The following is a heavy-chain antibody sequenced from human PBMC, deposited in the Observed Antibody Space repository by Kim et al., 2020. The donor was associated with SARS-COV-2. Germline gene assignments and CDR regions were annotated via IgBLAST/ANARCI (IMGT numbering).Heavy chain of an antibody. D-gene: IGHD1-26*01. Sequence: SETLSLTCAVSGGSISDYYWSWVRQPPGKGLEWIGRLSSTGTPDYKPSLKSRVTISVDTSKRQVSLKLTSVAAPDTAVYYCAGTILAGATRALDPWGQGTRVTVSS. V-gene: IGHV4-59*13. J-gene: IGHJ5*02. CDR3: AGTILAGATRALDP. CDR1: GGSISDYY. CDR2: LSSTGTP.